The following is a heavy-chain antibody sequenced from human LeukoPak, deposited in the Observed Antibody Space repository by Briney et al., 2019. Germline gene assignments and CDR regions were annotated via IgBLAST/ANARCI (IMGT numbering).Heavy chain of an antibody. V-gene: IGHV1-18*01. CDR1: GYTFTSYG. CDR3: ARNPGDIVVVPAAILSYYYYYMDV. D-gene: IGHD2-2*02. Sequence: ASVKVSCKASGYTFTSYGISWVRQAPGQGLEWMGWISAYNGNTNYAQKLQGRVTTTTDTSTSTAYMELRSLRSDDTAVYYCARNPGDIVVVPAAILSYYYYYMDVWGKGTTVTVSS. CDR2: ISAYNGNT. J-gene: IGHJ6*03.